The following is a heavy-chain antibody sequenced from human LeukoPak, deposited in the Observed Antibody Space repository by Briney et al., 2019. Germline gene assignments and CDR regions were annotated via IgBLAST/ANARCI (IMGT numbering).Heavy chain of an antibody. CDR2: IYHTGPT. Sequence: PSETLSLTCRVSGVSVSTSTHYWAWIRQPPGKGLEWVGSIYHTGPTFVSASPGSRLTISVDPSTDLLSLTLTSVTASDTAIYYCVRGFVRPRRFDSWGQGALVIVSS. CDR1: GVSVSTSTHY. V-gene: IGHV4-39*02. CDR3: VRGFVRPRRFDS. J-gene: IGHJ4*02. D-gene: IGHD2-21*01.